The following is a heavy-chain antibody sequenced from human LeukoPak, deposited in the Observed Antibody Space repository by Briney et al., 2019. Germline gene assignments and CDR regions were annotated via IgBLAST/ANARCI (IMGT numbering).Heavy chain of an antibody. Sequence: PSETLSLTCTVSGGSISSSSNYWGWIRQPPGKGLEWIGSIYYSGSTYYNPSLKSRVTISVDTSKNQFSLKLTSVTAADTVVYYCARHVTYNLLYYYSGMDVWGQGTTVTVSS. CDR3: ARHVTYNLLYYYSGMDV. CDR2: IYYSGST. CDR1: GGSISSSSNY. J-gene: IGHJ6*02. V-gene: IGHV4-39*01. D-gene: IGHD3-10*01.